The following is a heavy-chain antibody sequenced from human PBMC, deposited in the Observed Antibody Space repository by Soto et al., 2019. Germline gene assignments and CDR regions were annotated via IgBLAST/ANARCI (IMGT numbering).Heavy chain of an antibody. CDR3: AKGGGDRLRYGRDG. CDR1: GFIFSSSA. J-gene: IGHJ6*02. Sequence: EVQLLDSGGGLVQPGGALRLSCSASGFIFSSSAMNWVRQAPGKGLEWVSAISGSGGSIYYADSVKGRFTISRDNSKTTLYLQMDSLRAEDTAVYYCAKGGGDRLRYGRDGWGQGTTVTVSS. CDR2: ISGSGGSI. V-gene: IGHV3-23*01. D-gene: IGHD2-21*02.